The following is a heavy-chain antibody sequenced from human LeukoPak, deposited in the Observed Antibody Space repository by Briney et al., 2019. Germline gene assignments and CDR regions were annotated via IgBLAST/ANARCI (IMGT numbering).Heavy chain of an antibody. D-gene: IGHD3-22*01. CDR2: IYYSGST. V-gene: IGHV4-59*01. CDR3: ARDYYDSSGYWKWFDP. CDR1: GGSISSYY. Sequence: SETLSLTCTVSGGSISSYYWSWIRQPPGKGLEWIGYIYYSGSTNYNPSLKSRVTISVDTSKNQFSLKLSSVTAADTAVYYCARDYYDSSGYWKWFDPWGQGTLVTVSS. J-gene: IGHJ5*02.